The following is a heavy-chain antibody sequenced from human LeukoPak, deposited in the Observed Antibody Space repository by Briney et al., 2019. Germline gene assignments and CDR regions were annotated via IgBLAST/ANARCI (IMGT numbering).Heavy chain of an antibody. J-gene: IGHJ4*02. D-gene: IGHD1-20*01. CDR3: AKEMWYNWNDVSWYFDY. CDR2: ISYDGSNK. Sequence: PGRSLRLSCAASGFTFSSYGMPWVRQAPGKGLEWVAVISYDGSNKYYADSVKGRFTISRDNSKNTLYLQMNSLRAEDTAVYYCAKEMWYNWNDVSWYFDYWGQGTLVTVSS. V-gene: IGHV3-30*18. CDR1: GFTFSSYG.